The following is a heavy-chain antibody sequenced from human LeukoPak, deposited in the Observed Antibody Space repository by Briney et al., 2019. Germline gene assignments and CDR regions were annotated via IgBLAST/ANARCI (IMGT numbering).Heavy chain of an antibody. Sequence: ASVKVSCKASGYTFTSYAMNWVRQAPGQGLEWMGWINTNTGNPTYAQGFTGRFVFSLDTSVSTAYLQISSLKAEDTAVYYCARARSWYEPCCGNMDVWGKGTTVTVSS. CDR1: GYTFTSYA. CDR3: ARARSWYEPCCGNMDV. J-gene: IGHJ6*03. D-gene: IGHD6-13*01. V-gene: IGHV7-4-1*02. CDR2: INTNTGNP.